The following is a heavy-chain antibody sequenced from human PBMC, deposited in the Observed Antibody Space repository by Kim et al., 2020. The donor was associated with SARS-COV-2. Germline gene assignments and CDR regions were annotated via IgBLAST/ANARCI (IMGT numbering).Heavy chain of an antibody. D-gene: IGHD3-22*01. CDR2: ISYDGSNK. Sequence: GGSLRLSCAASGFTFSSYAMHWVRQAPGKGLEWVAVISYDGSNKYYADSVKGRFTISRDNSKNTLYLQMNSLRAEDTAVYYCARADSSGYGDYFDYWGQGTLVTVSS. V-gene: IGHV3-30*04. CDR1: GFTFSSYA. J-gene: IGHJ4*02. CDR3: ARADSSGYGDYFDY.